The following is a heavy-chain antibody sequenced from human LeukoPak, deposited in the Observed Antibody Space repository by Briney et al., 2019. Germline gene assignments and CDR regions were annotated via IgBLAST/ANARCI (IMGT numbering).Heavy chain of an antibody. V-gene: IGHV3-74*01. D-gene: IGHD6-6*01. CDR3: ARERIAARGWFDP. Sequence: GGSLRLSCAASGFTFSSYWMHWVRQAPGKGLVWVSRINTDGSSTSYADSVKGRFTISRDNAKNTLYLQMNSLRAEDTAVYYCARERIAARGWFDPWGQGTLVTVSS. CDR1: GFTFSSYW. J-gene: IGHJ5*02. CDR2: INTDGSST.